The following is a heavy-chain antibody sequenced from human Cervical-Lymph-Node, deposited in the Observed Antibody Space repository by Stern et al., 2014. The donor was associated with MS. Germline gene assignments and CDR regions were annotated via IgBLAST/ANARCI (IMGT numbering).Heavy chain of an antibody. Sequence: QVQLVESGPGLLKPSETLSLTCSVSGDSIRTYFWTWIRQPPGRTLEWIGYIYHSGSANYNPSLKSRVTMSVDTSNKQVSLKLSSVTAADTAVYYCARKADWGDYFDYWGQGTLVTVSS. CDR3: ARKADWGDYFDY. J-gene: IGHJ4*02. CDR1: GDSIRTYF. CDR2: IYHSGSA. D-gene: IGHD7-27*01. V-gene: IGHV4-59*08.